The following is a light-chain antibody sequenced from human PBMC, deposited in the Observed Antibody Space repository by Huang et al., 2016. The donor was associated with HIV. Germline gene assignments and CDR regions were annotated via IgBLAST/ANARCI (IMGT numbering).Light chain of an antibody. J-gene: IGKJ1*01. Sequence: DIQMTQSPSSLSASVGDRVTITCRASQGISNSVAWYQQRPGKAPKLLLYATSRLETGAPSRFSGSRSGTEYTLTISSLQPEDFATYYCQQYYNNPPWTFGQGTKVEIK. V-gene: IGKV1-NL1*01. CDR3: QQYYNNPPWT. CDR2: ATS. CDR1: QGISNS.